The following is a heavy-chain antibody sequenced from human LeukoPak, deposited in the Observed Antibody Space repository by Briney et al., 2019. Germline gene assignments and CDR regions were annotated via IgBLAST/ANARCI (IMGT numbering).Heavy chain of an antibody. J-gene: IGHJ4*02. V-gene: IGHV3-30*19. D-gene: IGHD1-26*01. Sequence: GGSLRLSCIGSTFTFSDYGMHWVRQAPGKGLEWVAVISYDGSNKYYADSVKGRFTISRDNSKNTLYLQMNSLRAEDTAVYYCASGSYFTLPFFDYWGQGTLVTVSS. CDR1: TFTFSDYG. CDR3: ASGSYFTLPFFDY. CDR2: ISYDGSNK.